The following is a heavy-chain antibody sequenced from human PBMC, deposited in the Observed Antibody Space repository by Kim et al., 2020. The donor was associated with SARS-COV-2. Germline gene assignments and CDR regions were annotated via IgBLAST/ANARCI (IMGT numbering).Heavy chain of an antibody. Sequence: GGSLRLSCAASGFTFSDYYMSWIRQAPGKGLEWVSYISSSSSYTNYADSVKGRFTISRDNAKNSLYLQMNSLRAEDTAVYYCARGLLWFGELGGIDYWGQGTLVTVSS. D-gene: IGHD3-10*01. CDR2: ISSSSSYT. V-gene: IGHV3-11*06. CDR1: GFTFSDYY. J-gene: IGHJ4*02. CDR3: ARGLLWFGELGGIDY.